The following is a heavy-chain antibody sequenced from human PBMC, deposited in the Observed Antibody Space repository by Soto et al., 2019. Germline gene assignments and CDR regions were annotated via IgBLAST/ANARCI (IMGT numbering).Heavy chain of an antibody. CDR3: ARESSYSSGWSLDYYYMDV. V-gene: IGHV3-33*01. J-gene: IGHJ6*03. Sequence: SGGSLRLSCAASGFTFSSYGMHWVRQAPGKGLEWVAVIWYDGSNKYYAESVKGRFTISRDNSKNTLYLQMNSLRAEDTAVYYCARESSYSSGWSLDYYYMDVWGKGTTVTV. CDR2: IWYDGSNK. D-gene: IGHD6-19*01. CDR1: GFTFSSYG.